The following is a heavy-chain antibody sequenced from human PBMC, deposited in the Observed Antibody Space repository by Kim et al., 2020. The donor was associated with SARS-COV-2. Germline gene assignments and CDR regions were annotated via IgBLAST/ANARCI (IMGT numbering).Heavy chain of an antibody. CDR2: IYSGGST. D-gene: IGHD3-22*01. CDR1: GFTVSSNY. Sequence: GGSLRLSCAASGFTVSSNYMSWVRQAPGKGLEWVSVIYSGGSTYYADSGKGRFTISRDNAKNTLYLQMNSLRAEDTAVDYCARDGYDSSGYRDYWGQGTLVTVSS. CDR3: ARDGYDSSGYRDY. J-gene: IGHJ4*02. V-gene: IGHV3-53*01.